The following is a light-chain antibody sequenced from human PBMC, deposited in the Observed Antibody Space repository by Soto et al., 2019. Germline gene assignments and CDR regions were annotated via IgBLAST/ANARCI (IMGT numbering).Light chain of an antibody. CDR1: QSVSSN. CDR2: GAS. CDR3: QQYSNWPLS. J-gene: IGKJ4*01. V-gene: IGKV3-15*01. Sequence: EIVMTQSPATLSVSPGERATFSCRASQSVSSNLAWYQQKPGQAPRLLIYGASARATGIPARFSGSGSGTEFTLTISGLQSEDVAVYYCQQYSNWPLSFGGGTKVEIK.